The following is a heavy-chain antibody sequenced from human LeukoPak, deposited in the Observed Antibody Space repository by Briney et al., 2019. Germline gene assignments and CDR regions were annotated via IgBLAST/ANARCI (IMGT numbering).Heavy chain of an antibody. CDR2: IYYSGSI. CDR1: GASISSYY. V-gene: IGHV4-59*01. CDR3: ARENPSGYYNRPIDY. J-gene: IGHJ4*02. D-gene: IGHD3-22*01. Sequence: SETLSLICTVSGASISSYYWSWIRQPPGKGLEWIGDIYYSGSIEYNPSLKSRVTMSVDTSKNQFSLKLSSVTAADTAIYYCARENPSGYYNRPIDYWGQGTLVTVSS.